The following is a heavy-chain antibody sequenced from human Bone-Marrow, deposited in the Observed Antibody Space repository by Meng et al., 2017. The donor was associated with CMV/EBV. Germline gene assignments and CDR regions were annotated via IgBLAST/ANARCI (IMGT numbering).Heavy chain of an antibody. CDR2: IYYSGST. J-gene: IGHJ6*02. CDR1: GGSISSGDYY. Sequence: LRLSCTVSGGSISSGDYYWSWIRQPPGKGLEWIGYIYYSGSTYYNPSLKSRVTISVDTSKNQFSLKLSSVTAADTAVYYCARYDIWSGYLHGMDVWGQGTTVTVSS. V-gene: IGHV4-30-4*08. CDR3: ARYDIWSGYLHGMDV. D-gene: IGHD3-3*01.